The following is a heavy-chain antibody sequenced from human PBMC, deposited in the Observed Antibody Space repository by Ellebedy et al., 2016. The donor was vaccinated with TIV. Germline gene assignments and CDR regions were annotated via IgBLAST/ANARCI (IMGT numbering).Heavy chain of an antibody. CDR2: ISWNSGSI. V-gene: IGHV3-9*01. CDR3: AKDMRPTGVY. CDR1: GFTLDDYA. J-gene: IGHJ4*02. Sequence: GGSLRLSCAASGFTLDDYAMHWVRQAPGKGLEWVSGISWNSGSIGYADSVKGRFTISGDNAKNSLYLQMSSLTTEDTALYYCAKDMRPTGVYWGQGTLVTVSS. D-gene: IGHD3-10*01.